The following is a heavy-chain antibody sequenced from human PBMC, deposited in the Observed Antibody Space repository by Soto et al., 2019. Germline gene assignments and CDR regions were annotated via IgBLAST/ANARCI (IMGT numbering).Heavy chain of an antibody. CDR1: GGSLSSYY. J-gene: IGHJ4*02. CDR2: IYYSGST. CDR3: ARKAAAVAFDY. D-gene: IGHD6-13*01. Sequence: SETLSLTCTVSGGSLSSYYWSWIRQPPGKGLEWIGYIYYSGSTNYNPSLKSRVTISVDTSKNQFSLKLSSVTAADTAVYYCARKAAAVAFDYWGQGTLVTVSS. V-gene: IGHV4-59*08.